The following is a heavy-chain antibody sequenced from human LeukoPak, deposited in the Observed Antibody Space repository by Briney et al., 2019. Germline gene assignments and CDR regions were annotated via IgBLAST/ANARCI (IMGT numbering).Heavy chain of an antibody. V-gene: IGHV4-4*09. D-gene: IGHD2-15*01. Sequence: SETLSLTCTVSGGSISSYYWSWIRQPPGKGLEWIGYIYTSGSTNYTPSLKSRVTVSVDTSKNQFSLKLSSVTAADTAVYYCARRGGFNWFDPWGQGTLVTVSS. J-gene: IGHJ5*02. CDR2: IYTSGST. CDR1: GGSISSYY. CDR3: ARRGGFNWFDP.